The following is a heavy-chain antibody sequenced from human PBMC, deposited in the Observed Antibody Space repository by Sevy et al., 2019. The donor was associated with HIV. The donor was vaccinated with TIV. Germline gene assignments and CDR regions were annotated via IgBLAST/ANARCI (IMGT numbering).Heavy chain of an antibody. CDR2: IKSKTDGGTT. Sequence: GGSLRLSCAASGFTFSNAWMNWVRQAPGKGLEWVGRIKSKTDGGTTDYAAPVKGRFTISRDASKNTLYQQINSLKTEDTVVYYCTTDKPGLLWLGELLYDYWGQGTLVTVSS. J-gene: IGHJ4*02. CDR1: GFTFSNAW. D-gene: IGHD3-10*01. CDR3: TTDKPGLLWLGELLYDY. V-gene: IGHV3-15*07.